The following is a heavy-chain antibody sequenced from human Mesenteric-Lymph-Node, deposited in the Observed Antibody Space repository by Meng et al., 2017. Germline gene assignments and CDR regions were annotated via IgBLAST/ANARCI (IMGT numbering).Heavy chain of an antibody. CDR3: ARSIAAAGTRESVRLYYFDY. J-gene: IGHJ4*02. D-gene: IGHD6-13*01. Sequence: AHSGAEVEKPGAPVKVSCKASGYPFTRYGNSWVRQAPGQGLESMGWISAYNGNTNYAQKLQGRVTMTTDTSTSTAYMELRSLRSDDTAVYYCARSIAAAGTRESVRLYYFDYWGQGTLVTVSS. CDR2: ISAYNGNT. V-gene: IGHV1-18*01. CDR1: GYPFTRYG.